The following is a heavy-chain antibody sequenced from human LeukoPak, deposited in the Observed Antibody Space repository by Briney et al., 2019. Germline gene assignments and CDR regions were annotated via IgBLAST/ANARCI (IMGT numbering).Heavy chain of an antibody. D-gene: IGHD2-15*01. Sequence: GGSLRLSCAASGFTFSSHGMHWVRQAPGKGLEWVAVISYDGRKKYYADSVKGRFTISRDNSKNTLYLQMHSLRAEDTAVYYCAARPGEVAVPYDYWGQGTLVTVSS. CDR2: ISYDGRKK. V-gene: IGHV3-30*03. CDR1: GFTFSSHG. J-gene: IGHJ4*02. CDR3: AARPGEVAVPYDY.